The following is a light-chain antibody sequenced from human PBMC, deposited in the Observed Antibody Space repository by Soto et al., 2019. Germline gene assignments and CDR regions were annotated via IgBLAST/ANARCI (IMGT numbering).Light chain of an antibody. CDR2: DAS. CDR3: QQRSSWPLLT. Sequence: EIVLTQSPATLSLSPGERATLSCRASQSVSNYXAWFQQKPGQAPRLLIYDASNRATGIPARFSGSGSGTDFXXXXXXXXXXXFAVYYCQQRSSWPLLTFGGGTKVEI. CDR1: QSVSNY. J-gene: IGKJ4*01. V-gene: IGKV3-11*01.